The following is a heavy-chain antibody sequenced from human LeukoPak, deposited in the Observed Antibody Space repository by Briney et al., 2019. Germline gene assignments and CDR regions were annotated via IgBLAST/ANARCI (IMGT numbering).Heavy chain of an antibody. CDR1: GYSFSSGYY. CDR3: AREGYGSGPPPNAFDI. CDR2: IHHSGST. V-gene: IGHV4-38-2*02. Sequence: SETLSLTCTVSGYSFSSGYYWGWVRQPPGKGLEWIGSIHHSGSTYNNPSLKSRVTISVDTSKKQFSLKLSSVAAADTAVYYCAREGYGSGPPPNAFDIWGQGTMVTVSS. J-gene: IGHJ3*02. D-gene: IGHD3-10*01.